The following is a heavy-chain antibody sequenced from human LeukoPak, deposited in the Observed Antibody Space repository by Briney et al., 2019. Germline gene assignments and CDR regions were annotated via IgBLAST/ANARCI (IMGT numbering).Heavy chain of an antibody. J-gene: IGHJ4*02. V-gene: IGHV4-39*01. Sequence: SETLSLTCTVSGGSISSSSYYWGWIRQPPGKGLESIGSIYYSGSTYYYPYLKSTVTISVETSKHQFSLNLIYVNAADTAVYYCARHGYSGYVDYWGQGTLVTVSS. D-gene: IGHD5-12*01. CDR1: GGSISSSSYY. CDR3: ARHGYSGYVDY. CDR2: IYYSGST.